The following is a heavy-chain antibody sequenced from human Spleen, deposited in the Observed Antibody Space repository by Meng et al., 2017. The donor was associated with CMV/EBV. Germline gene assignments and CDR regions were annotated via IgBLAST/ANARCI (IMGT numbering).Heavy chain of an antibody. CDR2: FSYDGTNE. CDR3: ARYDDYLLFDY. Sequence: LSCEASGFIFSRYGLQWVRQAPGKGLEWVAGFSYDGTNEYYADSVKGRFTVSRDNSKDTMYLQMSSLRVEDTAVYYCARYDDYLLFDYWGQGTLVTVSS. CDR1: GFIFSRYG. D-gene: IGHD4-17*01. V-gene: IGHV3-30-3*01. J-gene: IGHJ4*02.